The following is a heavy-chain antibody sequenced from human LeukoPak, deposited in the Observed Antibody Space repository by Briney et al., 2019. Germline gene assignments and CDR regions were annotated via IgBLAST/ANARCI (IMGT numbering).Heavy chain of an antibody. CDR1: GVSISGYY. D-gene: IGHD6-13*01. V-gene: IGHV4-59*08. Sequence: SETLPLTCTVSGVSISGYYWSWIRQPPGKRLEWVGYIHYTGYTNYNPSLRSRVTMSVDTSKNQFSLTLRSVTAADTAVYYCARLQFAAAEEFDPWGQGTLVTVSS. J-gene: IGHJ5*02. CDR3: ARLQFAAAEEFDP. CDR2: IHYTGYT.